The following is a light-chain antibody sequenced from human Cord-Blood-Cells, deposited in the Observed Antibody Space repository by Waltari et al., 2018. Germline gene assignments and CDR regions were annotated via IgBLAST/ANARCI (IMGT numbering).Light chain of an antibody. V-gene: IGKV3-20*01. CDR2: GAS. Sequence: EIVLTQSPGTLSLSPGERATFSCRASQSVSSSYLAWYQQKPGQAPRLLIYGASSRATGILDRFSGSGSGTDFTLTISRLEPEDFAVYYCQQYGSSPQTFGQGTKVEIK. CDR1: QSVSSSY. J-gene: IGKJ1*01. CDR3: QQYGSSPQT.